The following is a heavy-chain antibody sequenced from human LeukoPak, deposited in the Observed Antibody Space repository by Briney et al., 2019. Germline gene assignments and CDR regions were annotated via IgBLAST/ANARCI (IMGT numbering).Heavy chain of an antibody. D-gene: IGHD3-22*01. CDR1: GGSLSSGDHY. CDR2: ISYGGST. V-gene: IGHV4-31*03. J-gene: IGHJ1*01. CDR3: ARDVGGYYYGNLEY. Sequence: SETLSLTCSVSGGSLSSGDHYWSWIRQLPGKGLEWLGYISYGGSTFYNPSLKSRAAISADTSQTQFSLKLTSVTAADTAVYYCARDVGGYYYGNLEYWGQGIMVTVSS.